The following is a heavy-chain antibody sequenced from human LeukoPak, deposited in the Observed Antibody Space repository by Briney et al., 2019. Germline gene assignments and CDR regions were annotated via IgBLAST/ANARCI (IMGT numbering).Heavy chain of an antibody. D-gene: IGHD3-22*01. Sequence: GGSLRLSCAASGFTFSSYAMSWVRQAPGKGLEWVSAISGSHGSTYYADSVKGRFTISRDNSKNTLYLQMSSLRAEDTALYYCAKDLDSSDYYFHAYFDHWGQGTLVTVSS. CDR3: AKDLDSSDYYFHAYFDH. CDR1: GFTFSSYA. CDR2: ISGSHGST. J-gene: IGHJ4*02. V-gene: IGHV3-23*01.